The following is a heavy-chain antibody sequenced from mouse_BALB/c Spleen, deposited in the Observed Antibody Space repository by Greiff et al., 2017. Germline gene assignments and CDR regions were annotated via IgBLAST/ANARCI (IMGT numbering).Heavy chain of an antibody. CDR2: ISYSGST. CDR3: ATYYYGSLGFAY. J-gene: IGHJ3*01. CDR1: GYSITSDYA. D-gene: IGHD1-1*01. V-gene: IGHV3-2*02. Sequence: VQLKESGPGLVKPSQSLSLTCTVTGYSITSDYAWNWIRQFPGNKLEWMGYISYSGSTSYNPSLKSRISITRDTSKNQFFLQLNSVTTEDTATYYCATYYYGSLGFAYWGQGTLVTVSA.